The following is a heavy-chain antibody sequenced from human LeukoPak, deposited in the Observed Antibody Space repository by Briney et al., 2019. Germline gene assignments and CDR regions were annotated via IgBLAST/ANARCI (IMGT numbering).Heavy chain of an antibody. CDR1: GFTFSSDF. Sequence: GGSLRLSCVASGFTFSSDFMHWIRQAPGEGLMWVSQISGDETYTNYVDSVKGRFTISRDNAKNTLYLQMNSLRAEDTAIYYCVREDNAFNIWGQGTLVTVSS. CDR3: VREDNAFNI. V-gene: IGHV3-74*01. J-gene: IGHJ3*02. CDR2: ISGDETYT.